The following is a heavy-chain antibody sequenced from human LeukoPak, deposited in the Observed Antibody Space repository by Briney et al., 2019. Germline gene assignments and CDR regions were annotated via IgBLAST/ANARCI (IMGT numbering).Heavy chain of an antibody. D-gene: IGHD6-13*01. CDR1: GYTFTGYY. V-gene: IGHV1-3*01. CDR3: ARGSGSSSWYNY. Sequence: ASVKVSCKASGYTFTGYYMHWVRQAPGQRLEWMGWINAGNGNTKYSQKFQGRVTITRDTSASTAYMELSSLRSEDTAVYYCARGSGSSSWYNYWGQGTLVTVSS. J-gene: IGHJ4*02. CDR2: INAGNGNT.